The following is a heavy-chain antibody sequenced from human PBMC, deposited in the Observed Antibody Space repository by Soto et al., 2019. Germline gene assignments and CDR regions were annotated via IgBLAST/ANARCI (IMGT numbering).Heavy chain of an antibody. V-gene: IGHV4-4*07. CDR2: IYTSGST. CDR3: ARGTYYDFWSGLGGWFDP. J-gene: IGHJ5*02. D-gene: IGHD3-3*01. Sequence: SLTCTVSGGSISSYYWSWIRQPAGKGLEWIGRIYTSGSTNYNPSLKSRVTMSVDTSKNQFSLKLSSVTAADTAVYYCARGTYYDFWSGLGGWFDPWGQGTLVTVSS. CDR1: GGSISSYY.